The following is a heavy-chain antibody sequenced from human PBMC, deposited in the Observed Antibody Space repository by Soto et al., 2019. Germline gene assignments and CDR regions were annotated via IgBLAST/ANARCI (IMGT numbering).Heavy chain of an antibody. CDR3: VRDRRIYYSDPHDEFVASDYEV. CDR2: FIPIFRTL. J-gene: IGHJ3*01. D-gene: IGHD3-22*01. Sequence: QVQLIQSEAEVKQPGSSVRVSCTASGGIFGSHGFSWVRQAPGQRLEWVGVFIPIFRTLTYTEKFQARVRIAADESTNTVYFDLSSLTSEDTAVYYCVRDRRIYYSDPHDEFVASDYEVWGQGIMVSVSS. V-gene: IGHV1-69*01. CDR1: GGIFGSHG.